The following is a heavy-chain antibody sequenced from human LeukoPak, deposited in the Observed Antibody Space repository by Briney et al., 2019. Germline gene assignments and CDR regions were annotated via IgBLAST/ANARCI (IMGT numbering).Heavy chain of an antibody. CDR3: ARGSAYYDFWSGYYFDY. J-gene: IGHJ4*02. CDR1: GGSISSGGYY. CDR2: IYYSGST. Sequence: PSETLSLPCTVSGGSISSGGYYWSWIRQHPGKGLEWFGYIYYSGSTYYNPSLKSRVTISVDTSKNQFSLKLSSVTAAGTAVYYCARGSAYYDFWSGYYFDYWGQGTLVTVSS. V-gene: IGHV4-31*03. D-gene: IGHD3-3*01.